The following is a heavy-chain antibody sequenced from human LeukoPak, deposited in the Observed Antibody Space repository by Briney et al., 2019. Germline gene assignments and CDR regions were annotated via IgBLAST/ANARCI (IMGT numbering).Heavy chain of an antibody. J-gene: IGHJ4*02. V-gene: IGHV1-2*02. CDR1: GYTFTGYY. CDR3: AYDSSGYHSLDY. Sequence: GASVKVSCKASGYTFTGYYMHWVRQAPGQGLEWMGWINPNSGGTDYAQKFQGRVTMTRDTSISTAYMELSRLRSDDTAVYYCAYDSSGYHSLDYWGQGTLVTVSS. CDR2: INPNSGGT. D-gene: IGHD3-22*01.